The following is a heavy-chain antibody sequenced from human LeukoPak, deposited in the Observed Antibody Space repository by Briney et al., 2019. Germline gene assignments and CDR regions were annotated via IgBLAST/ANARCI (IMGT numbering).Heavy chain of an antibody. J-gene: IGHJ4*02. CDR3: ARRSLYYFDS. V-gene: IGHV4-59*08. CDR1: GGSISNYY. CDR2: IYYSGST. Sequence: KPSETLSLTCTVSGGSISNYYWSWIRQPPGKGLEWIGYIYYSGSTNYNPSLKSRVTISVDTSKNQFSLKLSSVTAADTAVYYCARRSLYYFDSWGQGTLVTVSS. D-gene: IGHD2-2*01.